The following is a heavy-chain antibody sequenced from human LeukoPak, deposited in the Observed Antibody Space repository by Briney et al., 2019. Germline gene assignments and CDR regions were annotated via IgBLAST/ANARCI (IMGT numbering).Heavy chain of an antibody. CDR2: ISGSGGST. CDR1: GFTFSSYA. J-gene: IGHJ4*02. Sequence: GGSLRLSCAASGFTFSSYAMSWVRQAPGKGLEWVSAISGSGGSTYYADSVKGRFTISRDNSKNTLYLQMNSLRAKDTAVYYCAKGYYDSSGYYHFDYWGQGTLVTVSS. V-gene: IGHV3-23*01. CDR3: AKGYYDSSGYYHFDY. D-gene: IGHD3-22*01.